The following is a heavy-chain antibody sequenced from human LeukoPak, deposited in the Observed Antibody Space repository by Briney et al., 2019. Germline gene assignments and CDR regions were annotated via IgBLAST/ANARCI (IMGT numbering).Heavy chain of an antibody. D-gene: IGHD3-10*01. Sequence: SETLSLTCAVSGYSVSRGYYWGWIRQPPGKGLEWIGSIYHSGTTYYNPSLKSRVTISVDTSKNQFSLKVRSVTAADTAVYYCAGWFGELLSLFAYWGQGALVTVSS. CDR3: AGWFGELLSLFAY. CDR1: GYSVSRGYY. V-gene: IGHV4-38-2*01. J-gene: IGHJ4*02. CDR2: IYHSGTT.